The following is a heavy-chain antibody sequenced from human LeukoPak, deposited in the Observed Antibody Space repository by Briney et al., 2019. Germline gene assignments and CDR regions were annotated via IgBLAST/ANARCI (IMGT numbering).Heavy chain of an antibody. J-gene: IGHJ5*02. CDR2: ISSSSSYI. CDR3: ARFLSAGSYDFWSGYYSGWFDP. Sequence: GGSLRLSCAASGFTFSSYSMNWVRQAPGKGLEWVSSISSSSSYIYYADSVKGRFTISRDNAKNSLYLQMNSLRAEDTAVYYCARFLSAGSYDFWSGYYSGWFDPWGQGTLVTVSS. V-gene: IGHV3-21*04. CDR1: GFTFSSYS. D-gene: IGHD3-3*01.